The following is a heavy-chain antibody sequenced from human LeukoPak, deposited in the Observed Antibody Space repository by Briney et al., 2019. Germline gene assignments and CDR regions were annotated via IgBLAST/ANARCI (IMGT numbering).Heavy chain of an antibody. V-gene: IGHV3-48*01. D-gene: IGHD1/OR15-1a*01. Sequence: GGSLRLSCAASGFTFSNYGVNWVRQAPGKGLEWVSYISSSGSAIDYADSVKGRFTISRDNAKDSLYLQMNSLRAEDTAVYYCAREGPINNGDLDYWGQGTLVTVSS. CDR3: AREGPINNGDLDY. J-gene: IGHJ4*02. CDR2: ISSSGSAI. CDR1: GFTFSNYG.